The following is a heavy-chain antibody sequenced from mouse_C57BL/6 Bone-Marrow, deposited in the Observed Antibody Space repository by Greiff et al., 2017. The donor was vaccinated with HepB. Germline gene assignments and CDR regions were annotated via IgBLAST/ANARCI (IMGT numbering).Heavy chain of an antibody. CDR3: ARSEGNSAWFAY. CDR1: GYAFTNYL. CDR2: INPGSGGT. J-gene: IGHJ3*01. Sequence: QVQLQQSGAELVRPGTSVKVSCKASGYAFTNYLIEWVKQRPGQGLEWIGVINPGSGGTNYNEKFKGKATLTADKSSSTAYMQLSSLTSEDSAVYFCARSEGNSAWFAYWGQGTLVTVSA. D-gene: IGHD2-1*01. V-gene: IGHV1-54*01.